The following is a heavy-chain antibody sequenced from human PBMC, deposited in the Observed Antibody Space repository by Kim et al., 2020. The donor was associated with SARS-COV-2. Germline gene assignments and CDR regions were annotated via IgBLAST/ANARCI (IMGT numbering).Heavy chain of an antibody. CDR2: MYYSGTT. CDR1: GGSISGSSYY. Sequence: SETLSLTCTVSGGSISGSSYYWGCIRQPPGKGLEWIGSMYYSGTTYYNPSLKSRVTITKDMSKNQFSLKLSSVTAADTAVYYCARHHYGSGNSFSFYYYLDVWGKGTTVTVSS. CDR3: ARHHYGSGNSFSFYYYLDV. D-gene: IGHD3-10*01. V-gene: IGHV4-39*01. J-gene: IGHJ6*03.